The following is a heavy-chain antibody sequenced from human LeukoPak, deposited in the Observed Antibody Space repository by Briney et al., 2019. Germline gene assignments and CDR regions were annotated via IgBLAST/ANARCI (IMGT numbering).Heavy chain of an antibody. CDR1: GGSISSSSYY. CDR3: AGDIVVVVAAINYYYGMDV. J-gene: IGHJ6*02. V-gene: IGHV4-39*07. CDR2: IYYSGST. Sequence: SETLSLTCTVSGGSISSSSYYWGWIRQPPGKGLEWIGSIYYSGSTYYNPSLKSRVTISVDTSKNQFSLKLSSVTAADTAVYYCAGDIVVVVAAINYYYGMDVWGQGTTVTVSS. D-gene: IGHD2-15*01.